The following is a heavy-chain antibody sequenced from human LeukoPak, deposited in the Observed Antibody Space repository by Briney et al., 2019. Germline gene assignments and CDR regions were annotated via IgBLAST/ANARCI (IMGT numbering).Heavy chain of an antibody. CDR1: GGSFSGYY. V-gene: IGHV4-34*01. D-gene: IGHD2-15*01. CDR3: ARGHVVVVADYFDY. Sequence: SETLSLTCAVYGGSFSGYYWSWIRQPPGKGLEWIGEINHSGSTNYNPSLKSRVTISVDTSKNQLSLKLSSVTAADTAVYYCARGHVVVVADYFDYWGQGTLVTVSS. J-gene: IGHJ4*02. CDR2: INHSGST.